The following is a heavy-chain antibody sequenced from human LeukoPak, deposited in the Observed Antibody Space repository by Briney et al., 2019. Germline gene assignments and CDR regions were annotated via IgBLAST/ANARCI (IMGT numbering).Heavy chain of an antibody. Sequence: GGSLRLSCAASGFTFSSYAMTWVRQAPGKGLQWVSAVSGSGAHTYYADSVKGRFTISRDNSKNTLYLQMNSLRVEDTAVYYCAKAPRFGDHATEYYYYYMHVWGKGTTVTVSS. CDR1: GFTFSSYA. CDR2: VSGSGAHT. J-gene: IGHJ6*03. V-gene: IGHV3-23*01. CDR3: AKAPRFGDHATEYYYYYMHV. D-gene: IGHD3-16*01.